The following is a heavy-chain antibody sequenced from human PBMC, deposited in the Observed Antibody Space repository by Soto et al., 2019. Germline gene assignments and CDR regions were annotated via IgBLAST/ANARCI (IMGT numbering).Heavy chain of an antibody. J-gene: IGHJ4*02. CDR1: GYTFTSYA. V-gene: IGHV1-3*01. CDR2: INAGNGNT. Sequence: ASVKLSCKASGYTFTSYAMHCVRQAPEQRLEWMGWINAGNGNTKYSQKFQGRVTITRDTSASTAYMELSSLRSEDTAVYYCARDPGYSYGYNWGQGTLVTVSS. CDR3: ARDPGYSYGYN. D-gene: IGHD5-18*01.